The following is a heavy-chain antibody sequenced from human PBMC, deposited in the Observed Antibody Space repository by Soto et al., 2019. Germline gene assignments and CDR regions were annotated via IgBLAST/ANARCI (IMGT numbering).Heavy chain of an antibody. Sequence: ASVKVSCKASGYTFTVYYMHCVRQAPLQWLDWMGWINPNSGGTNYAQKFQGRVTMTRDTSISTAYMELSRLRSDDTAVYYCARDLRVRPRPVWFGESVNDNPHDNWFDPWGQGTLVTVSS. J-gene: IGHJ5*02. V-gene: IGHV1-2*02. CDR1: GYTFTVYY. CDR2: INPNSGGT. D-gene: IGHD3-10*01. CDR3: ARDLRVRPRPVWFGESVNDNPHDNWFDP.